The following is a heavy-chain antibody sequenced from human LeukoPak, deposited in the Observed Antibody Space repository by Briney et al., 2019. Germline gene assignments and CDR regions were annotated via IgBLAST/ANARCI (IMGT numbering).Heavy chain of an antibody. J-gene: IGHJ3*02. V-gene: IGHV3-53*01. Sequence: GGSLRLSCAASGFTVSSNYMSWVRQAPGKGLEWVSVIYSGGSYADSVKGRFTISRDNSKNTLYLQMNSLRAEDTAVYYCASDQSPYYYGSGSHAFDIWGQGTMVTVSS. D-gene: IGHD3-10*01. CDR2: IYSGGS. CDR1: GFTVSSNY. CDR3: ASDQSPYYYGSGSHAFDI.